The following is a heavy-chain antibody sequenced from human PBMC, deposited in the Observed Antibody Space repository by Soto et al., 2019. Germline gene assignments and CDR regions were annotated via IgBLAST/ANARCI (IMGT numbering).Heavy chain of an antibody. J-gene: IGHJ4*02. V-gene: IGHV3-48*01. CDR2: ISSANSAI. D-gene: IGHD1-7*01. CDR1: GFTFIGYT. CDR3: ARVGWELTFDY. Sequence: EGSLRLSCATSGFTFIGYTLSWVRQAPGKGLELVSYISSANSAIYYADSVKGRSEISRDNAKTSMFLQLHSLRAEDTAIYYCARVGWELTFDYWGQGAQVTVSS.